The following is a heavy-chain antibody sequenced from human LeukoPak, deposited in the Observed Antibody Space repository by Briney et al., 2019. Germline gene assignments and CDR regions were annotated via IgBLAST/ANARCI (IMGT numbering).Heavy chain of an antibody. CDR3: ARDSSTEPLAFDY. D-gene: IGHD6-13*01. CDR2: INHSGST. J-gene: IGHJ4*02. V-gene: IGHV4-34*01. Sequence: PSETLSLTCAVYGGSFSGYYWSWIRQPPGKGLEWIGEINHSGSTNYNPSLKSRVTISVDTSKNQFSLKLSSVTAADTAVYYCARDSSTEPLAFDYWGQGTLVTVSS. CDR1: GGSFSGYY.